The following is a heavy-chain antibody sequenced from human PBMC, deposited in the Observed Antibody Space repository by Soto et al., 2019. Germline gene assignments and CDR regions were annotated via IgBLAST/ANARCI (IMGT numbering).Heavy chain of an antibody. CDR2: IYYSGST. Sequence: QLQLQESGPGLVKPSETLSLTCTVSGGSISSSIYYWGWIRQPPGKGLEWIGSIYYSGSTYYNPSLKSRVTISVDTSKNQFSLKLSSVTAADTAVYYCARAPAGYSYGFDAFDIWGQGTMVTVSS. J-gene: IGHJ3*02. CDR1: GGSISSSIYY. V-gene: IGHV4-39*01. D-gene: IGHD5-18*01. CDR3: ARAPAGYSYGFDAFDI.